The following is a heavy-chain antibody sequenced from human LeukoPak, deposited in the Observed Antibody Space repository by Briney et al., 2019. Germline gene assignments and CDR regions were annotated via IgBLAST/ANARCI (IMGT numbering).Heavy chain of an antibody. D-gene: IGHD6-19*01. J-gene: IGHJ5*02. CDR2: MSYDGSNK. CDR3: AKDVGIAVAGEDWLDP. V-gene: IGHV3-30-3*01. Sequence: GGSLRLSCAASGFTFSSYAMHWVRQARGKGLEWVAVMSYDGSNKYYAQSVKCRFTISRDNSKNTLYLKMNSLKAEDTAVYYWAKDVGIAVAGEDWLDPWGEGTLVTVSA. CDR1: GFTFSSYA.